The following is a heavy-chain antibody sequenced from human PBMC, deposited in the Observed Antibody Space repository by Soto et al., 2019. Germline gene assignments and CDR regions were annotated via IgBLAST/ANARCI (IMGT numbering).Heavy chain of an antibody. CDR2: ISGSGGST. CDR3: AKGPITFGGVIVIGYFDY. Sequence: PGGSLRLSCAASGFTFSSYAMSWVRQAPGKGLEWVSAISGSGGSTYYADSVKGRFTISRDNSKNTLYLQMNSLRAEDTAVYYCAKGPITFGGVIVIGYFDYRGQGTLVTVSS. D-gene: IGHD3-16*02. V-gene: IGHV3-23*01. CDR1: GFTFSSYA. J-gene: IGHJ4*02.